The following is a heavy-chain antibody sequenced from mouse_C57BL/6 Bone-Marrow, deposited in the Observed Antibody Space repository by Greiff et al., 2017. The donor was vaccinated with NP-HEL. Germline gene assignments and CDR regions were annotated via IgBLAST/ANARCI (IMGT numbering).Heavy chain of an antibody. CDR2: IYPRSGNT. V-gene: IGHV1-81*01. CDR1: GYTFTSYG. CDR3: ARGAYYGSSYRLAY. D-gene: IGHD1-1*01. Sequence: QVQLQQSGAELARPGASVKLSCKASGYTFTSYGISWVKQRPGQGLEWIGEIYPRSGNTYYNEKFKGKATLTADKSSRTAYMELRSLTSEDSAVYFFARGAYYGSSYRLAYWGQGTLVTVSA. J-gene: IGHJ3*01.